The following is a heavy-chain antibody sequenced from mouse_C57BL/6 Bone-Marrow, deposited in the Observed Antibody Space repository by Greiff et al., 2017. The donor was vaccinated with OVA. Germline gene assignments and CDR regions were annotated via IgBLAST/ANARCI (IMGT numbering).Heavy chain of an antibody. V-gene: IGHV14-1*01. Sequence: VQLKQSGAELVKPGASVKLSCTASGFTFKDYYMHWVKQRPEQGLEWIGRIDPEDGDTKYAPKFQGKATLTADTSSNTAYMQLSSLTSEDSAVDYCARSRSPMVATGYWGQGTTLTVSS. J-gene: IGHJ2*01. CDR3: ARSRSPMVATGY. D-gene: IGHD2-2*01. CDR1: GFTFKDYY. CDR2: IDPEDGDT.